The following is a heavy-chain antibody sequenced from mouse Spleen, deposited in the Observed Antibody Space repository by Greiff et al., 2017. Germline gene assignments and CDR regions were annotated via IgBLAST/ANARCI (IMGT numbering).Heavy chain of an antibody. CDR1: GYTFTSYW. CDR3: ARSWVYYFDY. Sequence: QVQLKQPGAELVKPGASVKLSCKASGYTFTSYWMHWVKQRPGQGLEWIGMIHPNSGSTNYNEKFKSKATLTVDKSSSTAYMQLSSLTSEDSAVYYCARSWVYYFDYWGQGTTLTVSS. J-gene: IGHJ2*01. D-gene: IGHD4-1*01. V-gene: IGHV1-64*01. CDR2: IHPNSGST.